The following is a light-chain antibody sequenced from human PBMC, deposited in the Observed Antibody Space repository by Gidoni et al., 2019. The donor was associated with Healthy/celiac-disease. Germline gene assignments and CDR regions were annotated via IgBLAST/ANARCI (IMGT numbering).Light chain of an antibody. CDR1: QSLLHSNGYNY. Sequence: DLVMTQSLLSLPVTPGEPASISCRSSQSLLHSNGYNYLDWYLQKPGQSPQLLIYLGSNRASGVPDRFSGSGSGTDFTLKISRVEAEDVGVYYCMQALQTITFGQGTRLEIK. V-gene: IGKV2-28*01. CDR2: LGS. CDR3: MQALQTIT. J-gene: IGKJ5*01.